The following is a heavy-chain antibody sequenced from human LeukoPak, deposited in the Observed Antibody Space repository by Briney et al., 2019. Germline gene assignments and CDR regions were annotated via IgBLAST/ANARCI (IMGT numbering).Heavy chain of an antibody. V-gene: IGHV3-74*01. CDR3: ARGRGTIYMFDY. D-gene: IGHD2/OR15-2a*01. J-gene: IGHJ4*02. CDR2: INSDGSST. CDR1: GFTFNRYC. Sequence: PGGSLRLSCAASGFTFNRYCMHWVRQAPGKGLVWVSRINSDGSSTTYADSVKGRFTISRDNSRNTLYLQMNSLRAEDTAVYYCARGRGTIYMFDYWGEGTLVTVSS.